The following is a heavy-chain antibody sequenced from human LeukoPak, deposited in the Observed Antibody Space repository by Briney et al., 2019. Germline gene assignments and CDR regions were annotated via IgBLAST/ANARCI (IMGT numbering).Heavy chain of an antibody. V-gene: IGHV1-18*01. CDR2: ISGYNGNT. CDR1: GYTFTIFG. Sequence: ASVKVSCKASGYTFTIFGISWVRQAPGQGLEWMGWISGYNGNTNYAQGLQGRVTMTTDTSTTTAYMELRSLTSDDTAMYYCARDGAERPHYMDVWGRGTTVTVSS. D-gene: IGHD1-1*01. J-gene: IGHJ6*03. CDR3: ARDGAERPHYMDV.